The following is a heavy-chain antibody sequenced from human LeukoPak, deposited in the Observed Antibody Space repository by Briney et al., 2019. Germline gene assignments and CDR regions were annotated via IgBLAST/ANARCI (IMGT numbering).Heavy chain of an antibody. Sequence: PSETLSLTCTVSGGSISSSSYYWGWIRQPPGKGLEWIGSIYYSGSTYYNPSLKSRVTISVDTSKNQFSLKLSSVTAADTAVYYCARDRGGYDYTHDAFDIWGQGTMVTVSS. D-gene: IGHD5-12*01. CDR1: GGSISSSSYY. CDR2: IYYSGST. V-gene: IGHV4-39*07. CDR3: ARDRGGYDYTHDAFDI. J-gene: IGHJ3*02.